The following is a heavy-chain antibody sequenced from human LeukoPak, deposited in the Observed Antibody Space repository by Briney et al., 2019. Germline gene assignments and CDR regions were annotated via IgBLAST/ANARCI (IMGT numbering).Heavy chain of an antibody. V-gene: IGHV3-15*01. J-gene: IGHJ4*01. CDR3: AARYNCNDLAY. D-gene: IGHD1-1*01. CDR2: IKSKIDGGTT. Sequence: KPRGSARLSCAASGFTFTNAWMSWVRQAPGKGLEWVGRIKSKIDGGTTDYAAPVKGRFTISRDDSKNTLYLQMNSLKTEDRGVYYCAARYNCNDLAYWGHGNLFSVSS. CDR1: GFTFTNAW.